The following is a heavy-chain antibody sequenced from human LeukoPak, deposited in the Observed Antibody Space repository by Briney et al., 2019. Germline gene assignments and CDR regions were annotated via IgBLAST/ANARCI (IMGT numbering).Heavy chain of an antibody. CDR1: GFTFSGYA. CDR2: ISYDGSDE. D-gene: IGHD3-10*01. CDR3: ARVGYYASGPFSYFDY. Sequence: GRSLRLSCAASGFTFSGYAMHWVRQAPGKGLEWVAVISYDGSDEYYADSVKGRFTISRDNSKNTLYLQMNSLSVEDTAVYYCARVGYYASGPFSYFDYWGQGTLVTVSS. J-gene: IGHJ4*02. V-gene: IGHV3-30-3*01.